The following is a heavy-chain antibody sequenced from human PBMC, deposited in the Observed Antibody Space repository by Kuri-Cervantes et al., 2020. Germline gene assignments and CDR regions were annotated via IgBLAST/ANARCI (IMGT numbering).Heavy chain of an antibody. V-gene: IGHV4-30-4*08. J-gene: IGHJ4*02. CDR2: IYYSGST. CDR3: ARGLSIAVAGTFPY. Sequence: SETLSLTCTVSGGSISSGDYYWSWIRQPPGKGLEWIGYIYYSGSTYYNPSLKSRVTISVDTSKNQFSLRLTSVTAADTAVYYCARGLSIAVAGTFPYWGQGTLVTVSS. D-gene: IGHD6-19*01. CDR1: GGSISSGDYY.